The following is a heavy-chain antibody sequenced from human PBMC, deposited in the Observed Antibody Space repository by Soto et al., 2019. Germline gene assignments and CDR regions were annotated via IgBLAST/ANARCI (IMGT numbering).Heavy chain of an antibody. V-gene: IGHV1-69*02. CDR1: GGTFSSYT. J-gene: IGHJ4*02. Sequence: VQLVQSGAEVKKPGSSVKVSCKASGGTFSSYTISWVRQAPGQGLEWMGRIIPILGIANYAQKFQGRVTITAEKSTSTAYMELSSVRSEDTAVYYCARVNPYDSSGYYRDYWGQGTLVTVSS. CDR2: IIPILGIA. CDR3: ARVNPYDSSGYYRDY. D-gene: IGHD3-22*01.